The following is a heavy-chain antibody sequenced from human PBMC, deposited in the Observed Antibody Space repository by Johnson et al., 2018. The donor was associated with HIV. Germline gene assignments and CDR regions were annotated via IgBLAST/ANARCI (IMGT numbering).Heavy chain of an antibody. CDR2: ISYGGSNK. CDR3: AAHLVEMATKSLNAFDI. J-gene: IGHJ3*02. D-gene: IGHD5-24*01. Sequence: QVQLVESGGGVVQPGRSPRLSCAASGFTFSTYAMHWVRQTPGKGLEWVAIISYGGSNKYYADSVKGRFTISRDNSKNTLYLQMNSLRAEDTAVYYCAAHLVEMATKSLNAFDIWGQGTIVTVSS. CDR1: GFTFSTYA. V-gene: IGHV3-30*04.